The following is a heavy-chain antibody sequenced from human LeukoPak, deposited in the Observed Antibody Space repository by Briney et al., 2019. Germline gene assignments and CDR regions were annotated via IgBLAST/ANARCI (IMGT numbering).Heavy chain of an antibody. Sequence: SETLSLTCTVSGGSISSYYWSWIRQPPGKGPEWIGYIYYSGSTNYNPSLKSRVTISVDTSKNQFSLKLSSVTAADTAVYYCARLVVVAALDIWGQGTMVTVSS. D-gene: IGHD2-15*01. J-gene: IGHJ3*02. V-gene: IGHV4-59*01. CDR3: ARLVVVAALDI. CDR2: IYYSGST. CDR1: GGSISSYY.